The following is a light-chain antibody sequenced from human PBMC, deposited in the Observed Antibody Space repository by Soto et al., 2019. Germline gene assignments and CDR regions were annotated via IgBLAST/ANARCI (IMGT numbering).Light chain of an antibody. CDR2: AAS. J-gene: IGKJ1*01. Sequence: IQMTQSPPSLSASVGDRVTITCRASQNINNYLNWYQQKPGRTPKLLIYAASSLQSGVPSRFSGSGSDTDFTLTISRLQPEDFATFYCHQSYSTPWTFGQGTNVEIK. CDR3: HQSYSTPWT. V-gene: IGKV1-39*01. CDR1: QNINNY.